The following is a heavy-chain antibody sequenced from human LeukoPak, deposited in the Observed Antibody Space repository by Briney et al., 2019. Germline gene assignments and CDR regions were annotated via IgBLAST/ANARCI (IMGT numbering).Heavy chain of an antibody. CDR2: INAGNGNT. Sequence: GASLKVSCKPSGYTFTSYAMHWVRQAPGQRLEWMGWINAGNGNTKYSQKFQGRVTITRDTSASTAYMELSSLRSEDTAVYYCARGDDSSGYHGGPDYWGQGTLVTVSS. CDR1: GYTFTSYA. CDR3: ARGDDSSGYHGGPDY. D-gene: IGHD3-22*01. J-gene: IGHJ4*02. V-gene: IGHV1-3*01.